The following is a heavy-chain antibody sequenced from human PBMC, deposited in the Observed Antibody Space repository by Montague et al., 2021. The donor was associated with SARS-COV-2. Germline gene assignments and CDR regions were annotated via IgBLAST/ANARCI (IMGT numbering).Heavy chain of an antibody. Sequence: SETLSLTCTVSGDSISSYYWTWIRQPPGKGLEWIGFIYYSGSTNYNPSLKSRVTISVDTSKNQFSLKLSSVTAADTAVYYCAKQALTRYCTSTTCFGAAFDIWGQGTMVTVSS. CDR2: IYYSGST. V-gene: IGHV4-59*08. D-gene: IGHD2-2*01. CDR3: AKQALTRYCTSTTCFGAAFDI. CDR1: GDSISSYY. J-gene: IGHJ3*02.